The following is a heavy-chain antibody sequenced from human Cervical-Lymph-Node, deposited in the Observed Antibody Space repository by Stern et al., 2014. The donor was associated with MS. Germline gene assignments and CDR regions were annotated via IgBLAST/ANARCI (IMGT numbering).Heavy chain of an antibody. CDR2: IVPSDGAA. CDR1: GGSFSRYA. J-gene: IGHJ4*02. Sequence: VQLVESGAEMKKPGSSVKVSCKGSGGSFSRYAVHWVRQAPGQGTGWMGVIVPSDGAANYAQKCQGRVTLISDESTSTAYMELISLTSEDTAVYYCTREATAHSGTFDFWGQGTLVTV. V-gene: IGHV1-69*01. CDR3: TREATAHSGTFDF. D-gene: IGHD1-14*01.